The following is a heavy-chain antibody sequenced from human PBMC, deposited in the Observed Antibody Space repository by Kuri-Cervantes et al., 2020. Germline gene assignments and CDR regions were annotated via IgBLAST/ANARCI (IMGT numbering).Heavy chain of an antibody. D-gene: IGHD6-13*01. V-gene: IGHV3-23*01. CDR3: AKDRAAAGTYLDY. Sequence: GESLKISCAASGFTFSSYAMSWVRQAPGKGLEWVSAISGSGGSTYYADSVKGRFTIPRDNSKNTLCLQMNSLRAEDTAVYYCAKDRAAAGTYLDYWGQGTLVTVSS. CDR2: ISGSGGST. J-gene: IGHJ4*02. CDR1: GFTFSSYA.